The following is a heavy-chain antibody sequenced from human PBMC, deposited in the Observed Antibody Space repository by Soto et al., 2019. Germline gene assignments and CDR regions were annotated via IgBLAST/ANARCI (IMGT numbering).Heavy chain of an antibody. D-gene: IGHD3-10*01. V-gene: IGHV4-4*02. CDR2: IYHSGST. CDR3: ARDPGWGFSGSFHYGMDV. CDR1: GGSISSSNW. Sequence: PSETLSLTCAVSGGSISSSNWWSWVRQPPGKGLEWVGEIYHSGSTNYNPSLKSRVTISVDKSKNQFSLKLSSVTAADTAVYYCARDPGWGFSGSFHYGMDVWGQGTTVTVS. J-gene: IGHJ6*02.